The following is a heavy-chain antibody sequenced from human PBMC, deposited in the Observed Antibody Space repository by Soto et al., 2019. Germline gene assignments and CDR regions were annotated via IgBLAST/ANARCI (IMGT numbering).Heavy chain of an antibody. D-gene: IGHD5-12*01. CDR2: IRSKAYGGTT. CDR1: GFTFGDYA. J-gene: IGHJ4*02. Sequence: EVQLVGSGGGLVQPWRSLSVSWTASGFTFGDYAMSWFRQAPGNGLEWVGFIRSKAYGGTTEYAASVKGRFTISRDDSKSIAYLQMNSLKTEDTAVYYCTRLDCGYDLAVDYWGQGTLVTVSS. V-gene: IGHV3-49*03. CDR3: TRLDCGYDLAVDY.